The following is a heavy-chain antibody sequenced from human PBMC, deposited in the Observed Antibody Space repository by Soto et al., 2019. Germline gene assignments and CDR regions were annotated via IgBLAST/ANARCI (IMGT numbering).Heavy chain of an antibody. V-gene: IGHV1-8*01. CDR1: GYTFTSYD. CDR3: ARRAETNGWNGFGADKYYFDF. CDR2: MNPNTGNS. Sequence: ASAQVSCKDSGYTFTSYDIYWVRQATGQGLEWMGWMNPNTGNSGYAQKFQGRVTMTSDTSISTAHMELSSLRSEDTAVYYCARRAETNGWNGFGADKYYFDFWGQGTLVTVSS. J-gene: IGHJ4*02. D-gene: IGHD1-1*01.